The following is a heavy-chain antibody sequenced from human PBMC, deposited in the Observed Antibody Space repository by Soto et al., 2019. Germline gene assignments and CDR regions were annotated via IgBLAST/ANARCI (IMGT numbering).Heavy chain of an antibody. V-gene: IGHV2-5*01. CDR1: GFSLSTSGVG. CDR3: AQSDYGDYRRDDYYFDY. CDR2: IYWNDDK. Sequence: SGPTLVNPTQTLTLTCTFSGFSLSTSGVGVGWIRQPPGKALERLALIYWNDDKRYSPSLKSRLTITKDTSKNQVVLTMTNMDPVDTATYYCAQSDYGDYRRDDYYFDYWGQGTLVTVPQ. J-gene: IGHJ4*02. D-gene: IGHD4-17*01.